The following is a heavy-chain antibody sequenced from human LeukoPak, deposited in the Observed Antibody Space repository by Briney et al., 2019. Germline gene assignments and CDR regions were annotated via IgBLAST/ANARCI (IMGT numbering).Heavy chain of an antibody. D-gene: IGHD5-18*01. Sequence: GGSLRLSCAASGFTFSSYGMHWVRQAPGKGLEWVAVISYDGSNKYYANSVKGRFTISRDNSKNTLHLQMNSLRAEDTAVYYCAKDRYSYALGYYFDYWGQGTLVTVSS. J-gene: IGHJ4*02. CDR3: AKDRYSYALGYYFDY. V-gene: IGHV3-30*18. CDR2: ISYDGSNK. CDR1: GFTFSSYG.